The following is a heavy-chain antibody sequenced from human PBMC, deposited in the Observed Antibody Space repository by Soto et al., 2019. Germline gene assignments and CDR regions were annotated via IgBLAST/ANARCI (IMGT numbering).Heavy chain of an antibody. J-gene: IGHJ5*02. CDR3: ARDYGSGSPHSGP. Sequence: PGDSLKISCKGSGYSFTSYWISWVRQMPGKGLEWMGRIDPSDSYTNYSPSFQGHVTISADKSISTAYLQWSSLKASDTAMYYWARDYGSGSPHSGPWGQGPLVSVPS. CDR2: IDPSDSYT. CDR1: GYSFTSYW. V-gene: IGHV5-10-1*01. D-gene: IGHD3-10*01.